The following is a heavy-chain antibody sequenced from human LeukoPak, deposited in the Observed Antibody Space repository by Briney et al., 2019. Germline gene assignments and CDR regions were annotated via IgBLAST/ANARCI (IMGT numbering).Heavy chain of an antibody. D-gene: IGHD5-18*01. J-gene: IGHJ5*02. CDR3: ARDVQLTAWFDP. Sequence: PSETLSLTCTVSGGSISSGSYYWSWIRQPAGKGLEWIGRIYTSGSTNYNPSLKSRVTISVDTSKNQFSLKLSSVTAADTAVYYCARDVQLTAWFDPWGQGTLVTVSS. CDR2: IYTSGST. V-gene: IGHV4-61*02. CDR1: GGSISSGSYY.